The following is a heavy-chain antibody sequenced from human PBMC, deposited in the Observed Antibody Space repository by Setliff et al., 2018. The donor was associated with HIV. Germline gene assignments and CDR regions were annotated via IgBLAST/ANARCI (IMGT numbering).Heavy chain of an antibody. CDR3: ARGRITLFRGVTNPSYDYYMDV. V-gene: IGHV4-34*01. Sequence: KPSETLSLTCAVYGGSFSDYYWSRIRQHPGKGLEWIWEITHSGSTNYHPSLKSRVTISVDTAKNQFSLKVNSVTAADTAVYYCARGRITLFRGVTNPSYDYYMDVWGKGTTVTVSS. J-gene: IGHJ6*03. D-gene: IGHD3-10*01. CDR1: GGSFSDYY. CDR2: ITHSGST.